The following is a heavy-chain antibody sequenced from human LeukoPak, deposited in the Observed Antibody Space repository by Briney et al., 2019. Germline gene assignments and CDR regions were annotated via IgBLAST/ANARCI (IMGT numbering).Heavy chain of an antibody. CDR3: ARVEPPDFWRGYYTGLYFDY. Sequence: GGSLRLSCAASGFTFSSYSMNWVRQAPGKGLEWVSSISSSSSYIYYADSVKGRFTISRDNAKNSLYLQMNSLRAEDTAVYYCARVEPPDFWRGYYTGLYFDYWGQGTLVTVSS. J-gene: IGHJ4*02. CDR2: ISSSSSYI. CDR1: GFTFSSYS. D-gene: IGHD3-3*01. V-gene: IGHV3-21*01.